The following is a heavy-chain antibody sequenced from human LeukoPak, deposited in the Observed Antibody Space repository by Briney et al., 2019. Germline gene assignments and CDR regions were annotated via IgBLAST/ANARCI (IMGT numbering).Heavy chain of an antibody. Sequence: GESLKISFAASGXTFDDYAMHWVRQAPGKGLEWVYVISGDGGSTDYADSVKGRFTISRDNSKNSLYLQMNSLRTEDTALYYCAKGGRSRWNQVDYWGQGTLVTVSS. CDR2: ISGDGGST. CDR3: AKGGRSRWNQVDY. V-gene: IGHV3-43*02. CDR1: GXTFDDYA. J-gene: IGHJ4*02. D-gene: IGHD5-24*01.